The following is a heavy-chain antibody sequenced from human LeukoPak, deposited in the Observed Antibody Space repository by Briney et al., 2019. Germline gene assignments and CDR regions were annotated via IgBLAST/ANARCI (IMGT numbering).Heavy chain of an antibody. CDR2: INHSGST. CDR1: GGSFSGYY. J-gene: IGHJ5*02. CDR3: ARGHLSNWFDP. V-gene: IGHV4-34*01. Sequence: SETLPLTCAVYGGSFSGYYWSWIRQPPGKGLEWIGEINHSGSTNYNPSLKSRVTISVDTSKNQFSLKLSSVTAADTAVYYCARGHLSNWFDPWGQGTLVTVSS.